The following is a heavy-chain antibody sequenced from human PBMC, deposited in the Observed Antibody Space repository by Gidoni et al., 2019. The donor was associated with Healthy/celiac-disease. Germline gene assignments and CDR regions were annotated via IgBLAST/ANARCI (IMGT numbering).Heavy chain of an antibody. V-gene: IGHV3-23*01. D-gene: IGHD3-16*01. Sequence: EVQLLESGGGLVQPGGSLRLSCAAAGFTFSSYAMSWVRQSPGKGLEWVSAISGSGGSTYYAVSVKGRFTISRDNSKNTLYLQMNSLRAEETAVYYCAKGGTAFDIWGQGTMVTVSS. J-gene: IGHJ3*02. CDR2: ISGSGGST. CDR1: GFTFSSYA. CDR3: AKGGTAFDI.